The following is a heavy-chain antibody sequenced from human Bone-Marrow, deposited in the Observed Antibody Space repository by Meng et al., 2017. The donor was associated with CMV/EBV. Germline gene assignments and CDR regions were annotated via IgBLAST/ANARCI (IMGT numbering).Heavy chain of an antibody. CDR3: ANYESDY. CDR1: GYTLASHA. CDR2: ISTANGNT. V-gene: IGHV1-18*01. Sequence: ASVKVSCKASGYTLASHAINWVRQAPGQGLEWVGWISTANGNTKYAQKFQGRVTMTADRSTSTVYMELKSLTSDDAAVYYCANYESDYWGQGTLVTCYS. J-gene: IGHJ4*02. D-gene: IGHD1-7*01.